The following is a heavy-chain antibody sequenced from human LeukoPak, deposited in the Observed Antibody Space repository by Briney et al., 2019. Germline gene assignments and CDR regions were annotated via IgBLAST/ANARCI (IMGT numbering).Heavy chain of an antibody. V-gene: IGHV4-61*08. Sequence: SGTLSLTCTVSGGSISSGGYYWSWIRQPPGKGLEWIGYIYHSGSTNYNPSLKSRVTISVDTSKNQFSLKLSSVTAADTAVYYCARGIAAAGKTPLPGLFDPWGQGTLVTVSS. CDR3: ARGIAAAGKTPLPGLFDP. J-gene: IGHJ5*02. D-gene: IGHD6-13*01. CDR2: IYHSGST. CDR1: GGSISSGGYY.